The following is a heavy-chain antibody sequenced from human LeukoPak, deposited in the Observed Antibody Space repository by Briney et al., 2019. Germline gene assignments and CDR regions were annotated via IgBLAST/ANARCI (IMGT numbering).Heavy chain of an antibody. CDR3: ARDDYGDSGPLFDY. D-gene: IGHD4-17*01. J-gene: IGHJ4*02. Sequence: GGSLRLSCAASGFTFSSYNMNWVRRALGQGLEWVSTIRTNGAGTHYADSVRGRFTISRDDSKNTLYLQMDSLRAEDTAVYYCARDDYGDSGPLFDYWGQGTLVTVSS. CDR2: IRTNGAGT. V-gene: IGHV3-23*01. CDR1: GFTFSSYN.